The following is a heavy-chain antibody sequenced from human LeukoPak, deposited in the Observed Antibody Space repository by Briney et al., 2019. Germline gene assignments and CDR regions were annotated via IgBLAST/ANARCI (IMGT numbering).Heavy chain of an antibody. CDR3: AKDAPDIVVVTKNAFDI. CDR2: ISGSGGST. D-gene: IGHD2-2*01. CDR1: GFTFSRYS. V-gene: IGHV3-23*01. Sequence: GGSLRLSCAASGFTFSRYSMTWVRQAPGKGLEWVSSISGSGGSTYYADSVKGRFTISRDNSKNTLYLQMNSLRAEDTAVYYCAKDAPDIVVVTKNAFDIWGQGTMVTVSS. J-gene: IGHJ3*02.